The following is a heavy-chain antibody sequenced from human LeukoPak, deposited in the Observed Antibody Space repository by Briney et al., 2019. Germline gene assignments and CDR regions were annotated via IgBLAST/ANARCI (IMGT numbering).Heavy chain of an antibody. Sequence: GASLKISCKGSGSRFTSYWIGWVRQLPGKGLEWMGIIYPGDSDTRYSPSFQGQVTISADKSISTAYLQWSSLKASDTAMYYCARKYCSGGSCGWFDPWGQGTLVTVSS. CDR3: ARKYCSGGSCGWFDP. J-gene: IGHJ5*02. V-gene: IGHV5-51*01. CDR2: IYPGDSDT. CDR1: GSRFTSYW. D-gene: IGHD2-15*01.